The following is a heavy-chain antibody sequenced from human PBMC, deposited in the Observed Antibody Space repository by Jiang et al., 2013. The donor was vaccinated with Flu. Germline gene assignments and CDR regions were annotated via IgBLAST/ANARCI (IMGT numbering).Heavy chain of an antibody. CDR2: FDPEDGEK. Sequence: GAEVKKPGASVNFSCKVSGDTLSERSMHWVRQAPAKGLEWMGSFDPEDGEKIYAQKFQGRVTMTEDTSTDTAYMELSSLRSEDTAVYYCATSLRRNLGDAFDIWGQGTMVNVSS. J-gene: IGHJ3*02. V-gene: IGHV1-24*01. CDR1: GDTLSERS. D-gene: IGHD1-26*01. CDR3: ATSLRRNLGDAFDI.